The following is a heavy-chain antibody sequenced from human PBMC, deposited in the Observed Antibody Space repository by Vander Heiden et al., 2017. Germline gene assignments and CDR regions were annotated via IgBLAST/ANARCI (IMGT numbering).Heavy chain of an antibody. J-gene: IGHJ6*02. CDR3: ARDLIYWGDYYYYYSMDV. V-gene: IGHV3-33*01. D-gene: IGHD2-21*01. CDR2: IWYDGSDK. Sequence: QVQLVESGGGVVQPGRSLRISCAAYRFTFNSYGMHWVRQAPGKGLEWVAVIWYDGSDKYYADSVKGRFTISRDNSKKTLYLQMNSLRAEDTAVYYCARDLIYWGDYYYYYSMDVWGQGTTVTVSS. CDR1: RFTFNSYG.